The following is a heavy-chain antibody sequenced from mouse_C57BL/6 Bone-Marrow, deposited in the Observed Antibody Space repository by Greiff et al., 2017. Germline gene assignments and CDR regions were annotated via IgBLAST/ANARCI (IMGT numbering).Heavy chain of an antibody. CDR2: IDPENGDP. J-gene: IGHJ4*01. Sequence: VQLQQSGAELVRPGASVKLSCTASGFNIKDDYMHWVKQRPEQGLEWIGWIDPENGDPEYASQFQGKATITADTSSNTAYLQLSSLTSEDTAVYYCTRKRITTCAMDYWGQGTSVTVSS. CDR1: GFNIKDDY. V-gene: IGHV14-4*01. D-gene: IGHD2-4*01. CDR3: TRKRITTCAMDY.